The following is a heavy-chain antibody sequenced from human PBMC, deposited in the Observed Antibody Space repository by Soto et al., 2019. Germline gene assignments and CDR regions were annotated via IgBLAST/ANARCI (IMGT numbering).Heavy chain of an antibody. Sequence: ASVKVSCKASGYTFTSYYFHRFRQAPGQGLELMGIINPNGGSTSYAQKFKGRVTMTRDTSTSTVYMELSSLRSEDTVVYYCARVGATKNYYYYGTDVWGHGTTVTVS. CDR1: GYTFTSYY. CDR2: INPNGGST. J-gene: IGHJ6*02. CDR3: ARVGATKNYYYYGTDV. V-gene: IGHV1-46*01. D-gene: IGHD1-26*01.